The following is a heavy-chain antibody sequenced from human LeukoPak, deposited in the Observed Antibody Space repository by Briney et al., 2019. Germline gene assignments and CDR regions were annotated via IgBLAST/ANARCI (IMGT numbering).Heavy chain of an antibody. CDR1: GFTFSNAW. CDR3: ARYSGSYEVNYYYYYGMDV. V-gene: IGHV3-15*07. D-gene: IGHD1-26*01. Sequence: GGSLRLSCAASGFTFSNAWMNWVRQAPGKGLEWVGRIKSKTDGGTTDYAAPVKGRFTISRDDSKNTLYLQMNSLRAEDTAVYYCARYSGSYEVNYYYYYGMDVWGQGTTVTVSS. CDR2: IKSKTDGGTT. J-gene: IGHJ6*02.